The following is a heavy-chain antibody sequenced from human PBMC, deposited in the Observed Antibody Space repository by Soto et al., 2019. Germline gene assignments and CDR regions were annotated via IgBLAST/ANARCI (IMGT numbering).Heavy chain of an antibody. Sequence: ASVKVSCKDSGYTFTGYYMHWVRQAPGQGLEWMGWINPNSGGTNYAQKFQGRVTMTRDTSISTAYMELSRLRSDDTAVYYCSLAGFSSSWYWFDPWGQGTLVTVSS. V-gene: IGHV1-2*02. D-gene: IGHD6-13*01. J-gene: IGHJ5*02. CDR1: GYTFTGYY. CDR3: SLAGFSSSWYWFDP. CDR2: INPNSGGT.